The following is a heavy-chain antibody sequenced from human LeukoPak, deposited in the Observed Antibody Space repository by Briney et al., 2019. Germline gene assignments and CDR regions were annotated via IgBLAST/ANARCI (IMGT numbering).Heavy chain of an antibody. CDR2: FDPEDGGT. Sequence: ASVKVSCKVSGSTVTDSSMHWVRQAPGGGLEWMGGFDPEDGGTLYTDKFKGRLTMTEDTSTDTAYMELSSLTSDDTAVYYCAREGRDDAFDIWGQGTMVTVSS. J-gene: IGHJ3*02. CDR3: AREGRDDAFDI. V-gene: IGHV1-24*01. CDR1: GSTVTDSS.